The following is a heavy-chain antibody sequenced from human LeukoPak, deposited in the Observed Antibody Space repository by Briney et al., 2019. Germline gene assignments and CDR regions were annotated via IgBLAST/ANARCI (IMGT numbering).Heavy chain of an antibody. CDR1: GFTFSSYS. Sequence: SGGSLRLSCAASGFTFSSYSMNWVRQAPGKGLEWVSSISSSSSYIYYADSVKGRFTISRDNDKNSLYLQMNSLRAEDTAVYYCARLRAAADRRYFDYWGQGTLVTVSS. CDR2: ISSSSSYI. J-gene: IGHJ4*02. D-gene: IGHD6-25*01. CDR3: ARLRAAADRRYFDY. V-gene: IGHV3-21*01.